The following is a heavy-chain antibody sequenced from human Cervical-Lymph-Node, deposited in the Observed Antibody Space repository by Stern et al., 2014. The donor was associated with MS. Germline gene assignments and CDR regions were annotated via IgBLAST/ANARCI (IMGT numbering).Heavy chain of an antibody. CDR2: IYYSGST. CDR1: GGSISSYY. CDR3: ARGIAAAGTGGFDY. V-gene: IGHV4-59*01. Sequence: QVQLQESGPGLVKPSETLSLTCTVSGGSISSYYWSWIRQPPGKGLEWIGYIYYSGSTNYNPSLKSRVTISVDTSKNQFSLKLSSVTAADTAVYYCARGIAAAGTGGFDYWGQGTLVTVSS. J-gene: IGHJ4*02. D-gene: IGHD6-13*01.